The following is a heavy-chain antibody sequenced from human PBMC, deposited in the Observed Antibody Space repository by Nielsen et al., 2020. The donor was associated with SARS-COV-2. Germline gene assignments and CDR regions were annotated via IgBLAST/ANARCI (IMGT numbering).Heavy chain of an antibody. CDR1: GGSISSSSYY. V-gene: IGHV4-39*01. D-gene: IGHD3-10*01. J-gene: IGHJ6*02. CDR2: IYYSGST. Sequence: SETLSLTCTVSGGSISSSSYYWGWIRQPPGKGLEWIGSIYYSGSTYYNPPLKSRVTISVDTSKNQFSLKLSSVTAADTAVYYCARGGTMVRGRRYYYGMDVWGQGTTVTVSS. CDR3: ARGGTMVRGRRYYYGMDV.